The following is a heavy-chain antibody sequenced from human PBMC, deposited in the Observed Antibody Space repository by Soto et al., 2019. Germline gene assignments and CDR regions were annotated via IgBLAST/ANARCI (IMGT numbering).Heavy chain of an antibody. D-gene: IGHD1-20*01. CDR3: ARELTGRGAFDI. Sequence: QVQPVQSGAEVKKPGASVKVSCKASGYTLTRYDFNWVRQATGQGLERMGWMTPNSGNTGYAQKFQGRVTMTRNTSISTAYMELSSLRSEDTAVYYCARELTGRGAFDIWGQGTMVTVSS. V-gene: IGHV1-8*01. CDR2: MTPNSGNT. CDR1: GYTLTRYD. J-gene: IGHJ3*02.